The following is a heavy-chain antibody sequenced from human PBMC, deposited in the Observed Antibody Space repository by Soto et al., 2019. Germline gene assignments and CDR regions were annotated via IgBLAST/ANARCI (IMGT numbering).Heavy chain of an antibody. D-gene: IGHD3-3*01. CDR1: GYTFTDYG. J-gene: IGHJ4*02. CDR3: ARIIQSDFWSGYYYFFDY. CDR2: ITAFNGNT. Sequence: QVHLVQSGAEVEKPGASVKVSCKASGYTFTDYGISWVRQAPGQGLQWMGWITAFNGNTKYAQQFQGRVTMTTDTFTSTASMELSSLESDDTAVYYCARIIQSDFWSGYYYFFDYWGQGTLFTVSS. V-gene: IGHV1-18*01.